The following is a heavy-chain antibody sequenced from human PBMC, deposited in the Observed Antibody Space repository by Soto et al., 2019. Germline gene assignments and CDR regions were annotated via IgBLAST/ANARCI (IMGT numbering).Heavy chain of an antibody. J-gene: IGHJ3*02. CDR3: AKDRSAWYYDTSGYYWDALDI. D-gene: IGHD3-22*01. CDR2: ISGSGGST. V-gene: IGHV3-23*01. CDR1: GFTFNTYA. Sequence: GGSLRLSCAASGFTFNTYAMSWVRQAPGKGLEWVSAISGSGGSTYFADSVKGPFTFSRDNSKNTLFLQMNGLRAEDTAIYYCAKDRSAWYYDTSGYYWDALDIWGQGTAVTVSS.